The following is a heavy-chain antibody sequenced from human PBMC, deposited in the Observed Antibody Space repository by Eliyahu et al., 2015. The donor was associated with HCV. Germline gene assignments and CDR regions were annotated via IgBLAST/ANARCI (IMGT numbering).Heavy chain of an antibody. CDR3: ARASVVLWFGRDDAFDI. CDR2: XNHTGST. D-gene: IGHD3-10*01. V-gene: IGHV4-34*01. CDR1: GXSFRGXY. J-gene: IGHJ3*02. Sequence: QDHLQQWGAGLLRPSETLSLTCAXYGXSFRGXYXRXIRXSPGKGLEWIGXXNHTGSTKYNPSLKSRVSLSADSSKSQFSLTLTSVTSADTAMYYCARASVVLWFGRDDAFDIWGQGTMVTVSS.